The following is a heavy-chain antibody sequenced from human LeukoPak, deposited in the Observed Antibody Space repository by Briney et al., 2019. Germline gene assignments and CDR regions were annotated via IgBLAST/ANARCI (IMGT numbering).Heavy chain of an antibody. V-gene: IGHV3-15*01. J-gene: IGHJ4*02. CDR3: TTAPSGYAYMNGWHLDY. Sequence: GGSLRLSCAASGFGFSYAWMGWVRQAPGKGREWIGRIKRKSDGETTDYAAPVKGRFTISRDDSKNTLFLQMNSLKTEDTAFYYCTTAPSGYAYMNGWHLDYWGQGALVTVSS. CDR2: IKRKSDGETT. D-gene: IGHD5-18*01. CDR1: GFGFSYAW.